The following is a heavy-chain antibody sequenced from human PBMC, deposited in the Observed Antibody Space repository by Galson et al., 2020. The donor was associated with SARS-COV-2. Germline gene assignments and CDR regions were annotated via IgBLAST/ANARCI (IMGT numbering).Heavy chain of an antibody. Sequence: SETLSPTCTVSGASVTGTTYYWNWIRQPAGKGLEWIGHIYSSGSANYNPSLKSRATISVDTSKSHFSLKLSSVTAADTAVYYCAGYDFWSASYSWGQGTLVTVSP. CDR3: AGYDFWSASYS. V-gene: IGHV4-61*09. CDR1: GASVTGTTYY. D-gene: IGHD3-3*01. J-gene: IGHJ4*02. CDR2: IYSSGSA.